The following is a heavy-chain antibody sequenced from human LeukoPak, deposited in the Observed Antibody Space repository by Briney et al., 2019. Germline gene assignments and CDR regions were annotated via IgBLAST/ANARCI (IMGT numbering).Heavy chain of an antibody. CDR3: AREKYRHDNKCYGFFDY. CDR2: IYSDGPT. CDR1: GITVSNNF. J-gene: IGHJ4*02. Sequence: GGSLRLSCTASGITVSNNFMTWVRQAPGKGLEWVSVIYSDGPTKYADSVKGRFTISRDNSKNTLYLQMNSLRVEDRAIYYCAREKYRHDNKCYGFFDYWGQGTLVTVSS. V-gene: IGHV3-66*02. D-gene: IGHD2-2*01.